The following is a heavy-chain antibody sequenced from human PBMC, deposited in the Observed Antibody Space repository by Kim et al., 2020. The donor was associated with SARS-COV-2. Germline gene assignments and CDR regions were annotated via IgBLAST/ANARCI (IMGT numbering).Heavy chain of an antibody. Sequence: SETLSLTCTVSGGSISSSRYFWGWIRQPPGKGLEWIGSIYYSGSTYYNPSLKSRVTISVDTSKNQFSLKLSSVTAADTAVYYCARTPITMIRGVENFDYSGQGTLVTVSS. D-gene: IGHD3-10*01. CDR3: ARTPITMIRGVENFDY. V-gene: IGHV4-39*01. CDR1: GGSISSSRYF. J-gene: IGHJ4*02. CDR2: IYYSGST.